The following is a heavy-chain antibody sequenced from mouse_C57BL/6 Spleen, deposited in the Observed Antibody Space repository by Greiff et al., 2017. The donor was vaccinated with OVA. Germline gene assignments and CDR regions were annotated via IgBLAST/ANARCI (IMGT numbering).Heavy chain of an antibody. Sequence: EVQVVESGPELVKPGASVKISCKASGYSFTGYYMNWVKQSPEKSLEWIGEINPSTGGTTYNQKFKAKATLTVDKSSSTAYMQLKSLTSEDSAVYYCARDYGSSLYYYAMDYWGQGTSVTVSS. V-gene: IGHV1-42*01. CDR3: ARDYGSSLYYYAMDY. CDR2: INPSTGGT. D-gene: IGHD1-1*01. J-gene: IGHJ4*01. CDR1: GYSFTGYY.